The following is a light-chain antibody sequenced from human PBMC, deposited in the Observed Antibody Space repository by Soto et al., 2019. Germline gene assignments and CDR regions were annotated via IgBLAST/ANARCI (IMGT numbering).Light chain of an antibody. CDR3: SSYTSTSTLYV. J-gene: IGLJ1*01. Sequence: QSVLTQPASVSGSPGQSITISCTGTSRDVGNYNYVSWYQQDAGKAPKLIVYEVSNRPSGVSSRFSGSKSDNTASLTISGLQAEDEADYYCSSYTSTSTLYVFGTGTKVNVL. V-gene: IGLV2-14*01. CDR1: SRDVGNYNY. CDR2: EVS.